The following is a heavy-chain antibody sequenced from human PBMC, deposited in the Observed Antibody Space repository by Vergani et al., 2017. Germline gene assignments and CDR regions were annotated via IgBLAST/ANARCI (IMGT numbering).Heavy chain of an antibody. Sequence: QVQLVESGGGVVQPGRSLRLSCAASGFTFSSYGMHWVRQAPGKGLEWVAVISYDGSNKYYADSVKGRFTISRDNSKNTLYLQMNSLRAEDTAVYYCAKDVAAAAPGLYGMDVWGQGTTVTVSS. V-gene: IGHV3-30*18. CDR2: ISYDGSNK. CDR3: AKDVAAAAPGLYGMDV. D-gene: IGHD6-13*01. J-gene: IGHJ6*02. CDR1: GFTFSSYG.